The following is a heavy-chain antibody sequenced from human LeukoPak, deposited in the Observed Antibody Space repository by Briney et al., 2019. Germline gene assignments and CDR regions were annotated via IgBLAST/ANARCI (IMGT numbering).Heavy chain of an antibody. Sequence: PGGSLRLSCAASGFTVSSSYMTWVRPAPGKGLEWVSVLYSAGSTYYADSVKGRFTISRDNSKNTLYLQMNSLRAEDTAVYYCARGGASGWYDYWGQGTLVTVSS. J-gene: IGHJ4*02. CDR3: ARGGASGWYDY. D-gene: IGHD6-19*01. V-gene: IGHV3-53*01. CDR2: LYSAGST. CDR1: GFTVSSSY.